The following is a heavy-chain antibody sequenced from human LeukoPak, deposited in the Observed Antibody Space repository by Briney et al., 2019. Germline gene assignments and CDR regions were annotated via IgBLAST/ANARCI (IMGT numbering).Heavy chain of an antibody. V-gene: IGHV3-30*02. CDR2: LNYDGSNK. Sequence: GGSLRLSCAASGLTFSGYAMSWVRQAPGKGLEWVASLNYDGSNKNYADSVKGRFTISRDNSKNTLYLQMNSLRTEDTALYHCARSGYSSGWYGGWFDPWGQGTLVTVSS. CDR1: GLTFSGYA. CDR3: ARSGYSSGWYGGWFDP. J-gene: IGHJ5*02. D-gene: IGHD6-19*01.